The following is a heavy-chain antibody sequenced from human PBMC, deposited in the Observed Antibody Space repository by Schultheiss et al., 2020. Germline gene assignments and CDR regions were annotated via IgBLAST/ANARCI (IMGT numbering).Heavy chain of an antibody. CDR2: ISGSGGST. J-gene: IGHJ4*02. CDR1: GFMFSSYA. V-gene: IGHV3-23*01. CDR3: ARGAGPWGWGVIIPTYFDY. Sequence: GGSLRLSCAASGFMFSSYAMSWVRQAPGKGLEWVSAISGSGGSTYYADSVKGRFTISRDNSKNTLYLQMNSLRAEDTAVYYCARGAGPWGWGVIIPTYFDYWGQGTLVTVSS. D-gene: IGHD3-10*01.